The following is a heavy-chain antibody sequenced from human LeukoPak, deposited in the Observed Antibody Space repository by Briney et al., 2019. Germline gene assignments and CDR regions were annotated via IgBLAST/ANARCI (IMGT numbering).Heavy chain of an antibody. Sequence: SETLSLTCAVYGGSFSGYYWSWIRQPPGKGLEWIGYIYYSGSTNYNPSLKSRVTISVDTSKNQFSLKLSSVTAADTAVYYCARRKPSGSYGYYYYYMDVWGKGTTVTVSS. D-gene: IGHD1-26*01. V-gene: IGHV4-59*01. CDR3: ARRKPSGSYGYYYYYMDV. CDR2: IYYSGST. J-gene: IGHJ6*03. CDR1: GGSFSGYY.